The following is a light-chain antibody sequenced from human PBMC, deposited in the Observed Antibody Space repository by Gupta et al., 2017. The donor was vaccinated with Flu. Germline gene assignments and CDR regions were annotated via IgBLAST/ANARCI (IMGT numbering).Light chain of an antibody. Sequence: DIQMTQSPYSLSASVGDRVTITCRASQGIGDKVGWYQQKPGRAPKRLIYAASSLESGVPSRFSGRGSGTEFTLTISSLQPEDLATYYCRQQHSFPVSFGRGTKVDIK. CDR1: QGIGDK. CDR2: AAS. V-gene: IGKV1-17*01. CDR3: RQQHSFPVS. J-gene: IGKJ4*01.